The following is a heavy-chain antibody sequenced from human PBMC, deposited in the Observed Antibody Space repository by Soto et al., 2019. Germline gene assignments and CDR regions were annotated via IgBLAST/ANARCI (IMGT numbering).Heavy chain of an antibody. J-gene: IGHJ5*02. CDR3: ARRIVVVPATGTNWFDP. D-gene: IGHD2-2*01. CDR2: IYYSGST. V-gene: IGHV4-31*03. CDR1: GGSISSGGYY. Sequence: SETLSLTCTVSGGSISSGGYYWSWIRQHPGKGLEWIGYIYYSGSTYYNPSLKSRVTISVDTSKNQFSLKLSSVTAADTAVYYCARRIVVVPATGTNWFDPWGQGTLVTVS.